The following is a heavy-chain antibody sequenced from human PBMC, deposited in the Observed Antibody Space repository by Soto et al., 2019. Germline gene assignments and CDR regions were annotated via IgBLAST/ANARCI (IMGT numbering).Heavy chain of an antibody. CDR2: IYYSGST. CDR1: GGSVSSGSYY. V-gene: IGHV4-61*01. Sequence: PSETLSLTCTVSGGSVSSGSYYWSWIRQPPGKGLEWIGYIYYSGSTNYNPSLKSRVTISVDTSKIQFSLKLSSVTAADTAVYYCARVPLINSGWYVGYFDYWGQGTLVTVSS. D-gene: IGHD6-19*01. CDR3: ARVPLINSGWYVGYFDY. J-gene: IGHJ4*02.